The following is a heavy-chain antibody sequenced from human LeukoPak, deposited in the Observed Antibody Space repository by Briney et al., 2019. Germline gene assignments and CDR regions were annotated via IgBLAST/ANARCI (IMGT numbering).Heavy chain of an antibody. Sequence: GGSLRLSCAASGFTVSSNYMSWVRQARGKGLEWVSVIYSGGSTYYADSVKGRFTISRDNSKNTLYLQMNSLRAEDTAVYYCARGIAARKGPSGYYYGMDVWGQGTTVTVSS. CDR3: ARGIAARKGPSGYYYGMDV. J-gene: IGHJ6*02. CDR1: GFTVSSNY. V-gene: IGHV3-66*01. D-gene: IGHD6-6*01. CDR2: IYSGGST.